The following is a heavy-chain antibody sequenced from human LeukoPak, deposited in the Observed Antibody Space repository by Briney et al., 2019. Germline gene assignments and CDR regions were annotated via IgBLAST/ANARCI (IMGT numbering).Heavy chain of an antibody. CDR2: IYYSGST. Sequence: VKPSETLSLICTVSGGSISSSSYYWGWIRQPPGKGLEWIGSIYYSGSTYYNPSLKSRVTISVDTSKNQFSLKLSSVTAADTAVYYCARLSGTAAGLDYWGQGTLVTVSS. CDR1: GGSISSSSYY. CDR3: ARLSGTAAGLDY. V-gene: IGHV4-39*01. J-gene: IGHJ4*02. D-gene: IGHD6-13*01.